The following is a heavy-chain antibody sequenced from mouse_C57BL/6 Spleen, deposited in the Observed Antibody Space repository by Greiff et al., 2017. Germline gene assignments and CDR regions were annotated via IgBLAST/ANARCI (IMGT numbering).Heavy chain of an antibody. V-gene: IGHV1-69*01. CDR2: IDPSDSYT. J-gene: IGHJ2*01. CDR3: ARVGGKKDFDY. CDR1: GYTFTSYW. D-gene: IGHD2-1*01. Sequence: VQLQQPGAELVMPGASVKLSCKASGYTFTSYWMHWVKQRPGQGLEWIGEIDPSDSYTNYNQKFKGKSTLTVDKSSSTAYMQLSSLTSEDSAVYYCARVGGKKDFDYWGQGTTLTVSS.